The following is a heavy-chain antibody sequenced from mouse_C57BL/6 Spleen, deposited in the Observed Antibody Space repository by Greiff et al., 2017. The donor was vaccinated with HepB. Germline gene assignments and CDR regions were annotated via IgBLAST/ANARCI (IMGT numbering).Heavy chain of an antibody. V-gene: IGHV1-64*01. Sequence: QVQLQQPGAELVKPGASVKLSCKASGYTFTSYWMHWVKQRPGQGLEWIGMIHPNSGSTNYNEKFKSKATLTVDKSSSTAYMQLSSLTSEDSAVYYCARFTTVVAPMDYWGQGTSVTVSS. D-gene: IGHD1-1*01. CDR2: IHPNSGST. CDR1: GYTFTSYW. J-gene: IGHJ4*01. CDR3: ARFTTVVAPMDY.